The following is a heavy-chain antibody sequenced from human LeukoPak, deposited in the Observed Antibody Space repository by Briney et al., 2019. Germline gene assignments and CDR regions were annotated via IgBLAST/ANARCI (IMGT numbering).Heavy chain of an antibody. CDR1: GFTFSSYA. CDR2: IYSGGST. V-gene: IGHV3-66*04. Sequence: GGSLRLSCAASGFTFSSYAMSWVRQAPGKGLEWVSVIYSGGSTYYADSVKGRFTISRDNSKYTLYLQMNSLRAEDTAVYYCARQLEHSYGMDVWGQGTTVTVSS. CDR3: ARQLEHSYGMDV. J-gene: IGHJ6*02. D-gene: IGHD1/OR15-1a*01.